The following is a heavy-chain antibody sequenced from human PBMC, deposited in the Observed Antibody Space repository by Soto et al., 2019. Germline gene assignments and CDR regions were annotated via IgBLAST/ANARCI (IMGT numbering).Heavy chain of an antibody. CDR3: ARRDYGGNSIFDY. CDR1: GYNFPYFW. J-gene: IGHJ4*02. D-gene: IGHD2-21*02. V-gene: IGHV5-51*01. Sequence: GESLKISCEGSGYNFPYFWITWVRQMPGKGLEWMGIIYPGDSDTRYSPSFQGQVTISADKSISTAYLQWSSLKASDTAMYCCARRDYGGNSIFDYWGQGTLVTVSS. CDR2: IYPGDSDT.